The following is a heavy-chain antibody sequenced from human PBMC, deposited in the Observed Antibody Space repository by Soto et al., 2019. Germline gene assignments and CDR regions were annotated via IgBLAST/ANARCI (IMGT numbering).Heavy chain of an antibody. CDR2: IYHSGST. CDR3: AGSYYDFWSGYSNWFDP. CDR1: GGSISSGVYS. V-gene: IGHV4-30-2*01. D-gene: IGHD3-3*01. Sequence: PSETLSLTCAVSGGSISSGVYSWSWIRQPPGKGLEWIGYIYHSGSTYYNPSLKSRVTISVDRSKNQFSLKLSSVTAADTAVYYCAGSYYDFWSGYSNWFDPWGQGTLVTVSS. J-gene: IGHJ5*02.